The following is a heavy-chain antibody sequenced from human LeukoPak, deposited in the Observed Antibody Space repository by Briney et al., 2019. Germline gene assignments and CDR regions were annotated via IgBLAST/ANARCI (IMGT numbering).Heavy chain of an antibody. CDR1: GFTFDNYA. CDR2: ISWNSGSI. J-gene: IGHJ3*02. Sequence: PGRSLRLSCAASGFTFDNYAMHWVRQAPGKGLEWVSGISWNSGSIGYADSVKGRFTISRDNAKNSLYLQMNSLRAEDTALYYCAKGGSGSYRIGAFDIWGQGTMVTVSS. D-gene: IGHD1-26*01. CDR3: AKGGSGSYRIGAFDI. V-gene: IGHV3-9*01.